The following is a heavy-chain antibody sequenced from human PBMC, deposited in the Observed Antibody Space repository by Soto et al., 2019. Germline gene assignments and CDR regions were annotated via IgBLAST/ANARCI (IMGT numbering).Heavy chain of an antibody. D-gene: IGHD3-3*01. J-gene: IGHJ6*02. CDR3: ARDSQGYDFWSGYYTYYYYGMDV. V-gene: IGHV3-30-3*01. Sequence: PGGSLRLSCAASGFTFSSYAMHWVRQAPGKGLEWVAVISYDGSNKYYADSVKGRFTISRDNSKNTLYLQMNSLRAEDTAVYYCARDSQGYDFWSGYYTYYYYGMDVWGQGTTVTVSS. CDR1: GFTFSSYA. CDR2: ISYDGSNK.